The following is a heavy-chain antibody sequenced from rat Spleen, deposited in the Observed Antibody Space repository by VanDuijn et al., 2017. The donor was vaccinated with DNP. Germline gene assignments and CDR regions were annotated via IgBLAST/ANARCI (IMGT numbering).Heavy chain of an antibody. J-gene: IGHJ2*01. CDR2: ISYHGGNA. CDR3: ARWGGDYFDY. CDR1: GFTFSDYY. V-gene: IGHV5-22*01. Sequence: EVQLVESGGGLVLPGRSLKLSCAASGFTFSDYYMAWVRRAPTEGLECVAYISYHGGNAYYGDSVKGRFTISRDNAKSTLYLQMNSLRSEDRATDYCARWGGDYFDYWGQGVMVTVSS.